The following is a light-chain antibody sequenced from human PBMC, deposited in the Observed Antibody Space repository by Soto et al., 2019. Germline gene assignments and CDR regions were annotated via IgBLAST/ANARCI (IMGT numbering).Light chain of an antibody. V-gene: IGKV2-30*01. J-gene: IGKJ1*01. CDR1: QSLVFSDGNVY. Sequence: DVVMTQSPLSLPVTLGQPASISCRSSQSLVFSDGNVYLNWFHQRPGQSPRRLIYEVSTRDSGVPDRFSASGSGTDFTPKTSTVEAEDVGVYYCMQGSQWPWTFGQGTKVEVK. CDR3: MQGSQWPWT. CDR2: EVS.